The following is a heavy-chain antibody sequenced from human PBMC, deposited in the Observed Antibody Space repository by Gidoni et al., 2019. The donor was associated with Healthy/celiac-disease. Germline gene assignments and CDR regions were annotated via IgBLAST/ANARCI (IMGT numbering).Heavy chain of an antibody. D-gene: IGHD2-2*01. CDR2: IYWNDDK. CDR3: AHAYCSSTSCYAGSTLDY. V-gene: IGHV2-5*01. J-gene: IGHJ4*02. CDR1: GFPLSTSGVG. Sequence: QITLKESGPTLVKPTQTLTLTCTFSGFPLSTSGVGVGWIRQPPGKALEWLALIYWNDDKRYSPSLKSRLTITKDTSKNQVVLTMTNMDPVDTATYYCAHAYCSSTSCYAGSTLDYWGQGTLVTVSS.